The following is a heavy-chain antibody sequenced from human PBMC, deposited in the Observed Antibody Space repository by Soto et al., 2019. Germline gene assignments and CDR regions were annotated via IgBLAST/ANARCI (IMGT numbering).Heavy chain of an antibody. CDR1: GFTFSTYG. CDR2: IWYDGNNE. J-gene: IGHJ4*02. CDR3: ARDGRDGYNTDFDY. V-gene: IGHV3-33*01. Sequence: QVQLVESGGGVVQPGRSLRLSCTASGFTFSTYGMHWVRQAPGKGLEWVAVIWYDGNNEYYADSVKGRFTISRDNSKNTLYLQMNSLRAEDTAVYYCARDGRDGYNTDFDYWGQGTLVTVSS. D-gene: IGHD5-12*01.